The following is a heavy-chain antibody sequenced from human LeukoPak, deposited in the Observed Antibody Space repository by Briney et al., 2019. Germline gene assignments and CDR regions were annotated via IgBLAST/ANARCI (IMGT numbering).Heavy chain of an antibody. V-gene: IGHV4-4*07. Sequence: SETLSLTCTVSGGSISSYYWSWIRQPAGKGLEWIGRIYTSGSTNYNPSLKSRVTMSVDTSKNQFSLKLSSVTAADTAVYYCARGGSVPAATRGAFDIWGQGTMVTVSS. CDR2: IYTSGST. D-gene: IGHD2-2*01. J-gene: IGHJ3*02. CDR1: GGSISSYY. CDR3: ARGGSVPAATRGAFDI.